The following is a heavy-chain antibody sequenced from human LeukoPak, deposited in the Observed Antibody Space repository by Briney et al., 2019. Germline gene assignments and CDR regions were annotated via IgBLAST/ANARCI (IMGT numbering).Heavy chain of an antibody. CDR3: AKISSSAESNFDY. D-gene: IGHD6-25*01. CDR2: IWPDGSKK. J-gene: IGHJ4*02. CDR1: GFTFSTYA. Sequence: GGSLRLTCAASGFTFSTYAMHWVRQAPGKGLEWVAFIWPDGSKKYYADSVKGRFAISRENSKDTVYLQMNDLRPEDTALYFCAKISSSAESNFDYWGQGTLLTVSS. V-gene: IGHV3-30*02.